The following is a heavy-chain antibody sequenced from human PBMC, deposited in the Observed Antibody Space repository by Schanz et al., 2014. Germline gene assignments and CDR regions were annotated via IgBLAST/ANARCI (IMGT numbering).Heavy chain of an antibody. J-gene: IGHJ4*02. V-gene: IGHV3-30*19. CDR3: ARDALPWDLLQCPGDD. CDR2: ISYDGTSK. CDR1: GFTFSAFG. D-gene: IGHD1-26*01. Sequence: HVQLVESGGGVVQPGGSLRLSCAASGFTFSAFGMHWVRQAPGKGLDWVAFISYDGTSKFYADSVKGRFTISRDNSRSTVYLQMNRLRPEDTAVYYCARDALPWDLLQCPGDDWGQGTLVTVSS.